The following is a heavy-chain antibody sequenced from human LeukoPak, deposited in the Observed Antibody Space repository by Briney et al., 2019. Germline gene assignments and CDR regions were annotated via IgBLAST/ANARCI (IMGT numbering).Heavy chain of an antibody. J-gene: IGHJ3*02. CDR3: AKGDYDSSGYHGWHAFDI. CDR1: GYTFTNYA. D-gene: IGHD3-22*01. CDR2: INTNTGNP. Sequence: ASVKVSCKASGYTFTNYAMNWVRQAPGQGLEWMGWINTNTGNPTYAQGFTGRFVFSLDTSVSTAYLQISSLKAEDTAVYYCAKGDYDSSGYHGWHAFDIWGQGTMVTVSS. V-gene: IGHV7-4-1*02.